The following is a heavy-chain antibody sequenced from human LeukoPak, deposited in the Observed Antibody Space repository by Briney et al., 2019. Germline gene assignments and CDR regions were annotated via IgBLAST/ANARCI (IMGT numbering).Heavy chain of an antibody. D-gene: IGHD6-13*01. J-gene: IGHJ6*02. CDR2: ISYDGSNK. CDR3: AKAGRIAAAGIGSVYGMDV. Sequence: GRSLRLSCAASGFTFSSYGMHWVRQAPGKGLEWVAVISYDGSNKYYAGSVKGRFTISRDNSKNTLYLQMNSLRAEDTAVYYCAKAGRIAAAGIGSVYGMDVWGQGTTVTVSS. V-gene: IGHV3-30*18. CDR1: GFTFSSYG.